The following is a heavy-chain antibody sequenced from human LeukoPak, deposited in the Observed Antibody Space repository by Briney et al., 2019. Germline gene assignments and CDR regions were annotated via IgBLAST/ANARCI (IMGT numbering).Heavy chain of an antibody. D-gene: IGHD3-10*01. CDR2: INPSGGST. V-gene: IGHV1-46*01. J-gene: IGHJ4*02. CDR1: GYTFTSYY. CDR3: ASGTPGIGSGSSSLDY. Sequence: ASVKVSCKASGYTFTSYYMHWVRQAPGQGLEWMGIINPSGGSTSYAQKFQGGVTMTRDTSTSTVYMELSSLRSEDTAVYYCASGTPGIGSGSSSLDYWGQGTLVTVSS.